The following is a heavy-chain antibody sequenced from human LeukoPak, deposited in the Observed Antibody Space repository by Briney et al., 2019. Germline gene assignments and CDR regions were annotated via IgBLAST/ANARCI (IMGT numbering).Heavy chain of an antibody. D-gene: IGHD3-10*01. CDR2: IYYSGST. J-gene: IGHJ4*02. CDR3: ARHDRIYYGSGSYFDY. V-gene: IGHV4-59*08. CDR1: GGSISSYY. Sequence: PSETLSLTCIVSGGSISSYYWSWIRQPPGKGLEWIGYIYYSGSTNYNPSLKSRVTISVDTSKNQFSLKLSSVTAADTAVYYCARHDRIYYGSGSYFDYWGQGTLVTVSS.